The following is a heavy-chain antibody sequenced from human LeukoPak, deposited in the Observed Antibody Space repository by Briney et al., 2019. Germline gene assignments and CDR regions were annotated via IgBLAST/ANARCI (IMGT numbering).Heavy chain of an antibody. Sequence: GGSLRLSCGASGFTFSRYAMSWVRQAPGKGLEWVSAISGSGGSTYYADSVKGRFTISRDNSKNTLYLQMNSLRAEDTAVYYCAKGRKTDTAILNYWGQGTLVTVSS. D-gene: IGHD5-18*01. CDR3: AKGRKTDTAILNY. CDR1: GFTFSRYA. J-gene: IGHJ4*02. V-gene: IGHV3-23*01. CDR2: ISGSGGST.